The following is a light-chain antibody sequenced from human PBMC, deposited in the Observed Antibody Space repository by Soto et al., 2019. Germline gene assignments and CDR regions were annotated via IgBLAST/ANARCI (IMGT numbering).Light chain of an antibody. J-gene: IGKJ1*01. V-gene: IGKV3-20*01. CDR3: QQYGSSLGT. CDR2: AAT. CDR1: QSVSSSY. Sequence: EIGLTQSPCTLSLSPGYRATLSCRASQSVSSSYLAWYQHKPGQAPRLLIYAATSRANGIPDRFSGSGSGTDFTLTISRLEPEDFAVYYCQQYGSSLGTFGQGTKVDIK.